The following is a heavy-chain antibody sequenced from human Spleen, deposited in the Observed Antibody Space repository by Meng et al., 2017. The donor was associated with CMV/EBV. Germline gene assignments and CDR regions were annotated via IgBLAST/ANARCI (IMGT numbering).Heavy chain of an antibody. CDR2: IDDSGNT. V-gene: IGHV4-34*01. CDR3: ARSGIYGGTSRKARNFDY. Sequence: GSLSGYYWGWIRQSPGTGLQWIAEIDDSGNTNYNPSLTSRVHISIDPSKKQFSLRLNFVTAADTAVYFCARSGIYGGTSRKARNFDYWGQGNLVTVSS. J-gene: IGHJ4*02. CDR1: GSLSGYY. D-gene: IGHD4-23*01.